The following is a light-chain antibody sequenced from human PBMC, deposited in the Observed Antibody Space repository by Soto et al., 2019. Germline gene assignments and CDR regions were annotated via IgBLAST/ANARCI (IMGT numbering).Light chain of an antibody. CDR1: LGISNY. CDR3: QQSYSALVA. J-gene: IGKJ1*01. V-gene: IGKV1-39*01. Sequence: DIQMTQSPSSLPASIGDRVTITCRASLGISNYLNWYQQKPGKAPDLLIFSASSLQSGVPSRFSGSGSGTDFTLTISSLQPEDSATYYCQQSYSALVAFGQGTKVDIK. CDR2: SAS.